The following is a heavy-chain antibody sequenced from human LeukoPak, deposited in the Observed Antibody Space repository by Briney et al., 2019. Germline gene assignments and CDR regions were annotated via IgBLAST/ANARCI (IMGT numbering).Heavy chain of an antibody. D-gene: IGHD6-19*01. CDR3: ARGMTYSSGWYLYYYYMDV. CDR2: IYYSGST. CDR1: GGSISSSSYY. V-gene: IGHV4-39*07. Sequence: SETLSLTCTVSGGSISSSSYYWGWIRQPPGKGLEWIGSIYYSGSTNYNPSLKSRVTISVGTSKNQFSLKLSSVTAADTAVYYCARGMTYSSGWYLYYYYMDVWGKGTTVTVSS. J-gene: IGHJ6*03.